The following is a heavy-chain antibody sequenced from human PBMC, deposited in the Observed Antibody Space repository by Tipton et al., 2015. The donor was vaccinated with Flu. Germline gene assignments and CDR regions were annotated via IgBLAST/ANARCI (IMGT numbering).Heavy chain of an antibody. CDR1: GYSISSGYY. Sequence: LRLSCAVSGYSISSGYYWGWIRQPPGKGLEWIGSIYHSGSTYYNPSLKSRVTISVDTSENQFSLKLSSVTAADTAVYYCAGQRLILDDSSGYYDYWGQGTLVTVSS. J-gene: IGHJ4*02. D-gene: IGHD3-22*01. CDR2: IYHSGST. V-gene: IGHV4-38-2*01. CDR3: AGQRLILDDSSGYYDY.